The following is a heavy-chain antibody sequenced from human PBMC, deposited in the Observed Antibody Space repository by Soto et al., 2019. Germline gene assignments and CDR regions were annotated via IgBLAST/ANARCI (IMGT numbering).Heavy chain of an antibody. V-gene: IGHV3-66*01. CDR2: INSGGST. CDR3: ARNPLE. CDR1: GFTVSSNY. Sequence: EVQLVESGGGLVQPGGSLRLSCTASGFTVSSNYISWVRQAPGKGLEWVSVINSGGSTYYADSVKGRFIISRDNSKNTLDLQRNSLRDEDTAVYYCARNPLEWGQGTLVTVSS. J-gene: IGHJ4*02.